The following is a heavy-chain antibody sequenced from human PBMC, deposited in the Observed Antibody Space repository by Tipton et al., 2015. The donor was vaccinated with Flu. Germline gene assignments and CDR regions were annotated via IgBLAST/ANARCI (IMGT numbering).Heavy chain of an antibody. CDR1: GGSISDYY. J-gene: IGHJ4*02. D-gene: IGHD3-22*01. CDR3: ARDGGVVSGYYYDSSGLNY. Sequence: TLSLTCTVSGGSISDYYWSWIRQPPGKGLEWIGSIYYSGSTYYNPSLKSRVTISVDTSKNQFSLKLSSVTAADTAVYYCARDGGVVSGYYYDSSGLNYWGQGTLVTVSS. V-gene: IGHV4-39*07. CDR2: IYYSGST.